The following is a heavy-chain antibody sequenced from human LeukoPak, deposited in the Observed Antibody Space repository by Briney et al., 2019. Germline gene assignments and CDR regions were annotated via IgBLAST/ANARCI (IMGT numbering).Heavy chain of an antibody. CDR2: IKSMSAGGAT. Sequence: PGGSLRLSRAASGFPVSNAWMSWVRQAPGKGLEWVGRIKSMSAGGATDFAAPVKGRFSMSRDDSKNTLFLQMNSLNSEDTAVYYCTKDKFSSGWYGGFDSWGQGTLVTVSS. D-gene: IGHD6-19*01. V-gene: IGHV3-15*01. CDR1: GFPVSNAW. J-gene: IGHJ4*02. CDR3: TKDKFSSGWYGGFDS.